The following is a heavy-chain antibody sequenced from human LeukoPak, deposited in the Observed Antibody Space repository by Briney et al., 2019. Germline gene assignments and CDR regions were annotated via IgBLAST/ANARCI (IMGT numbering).Heavy chain of an antibody. V-gene: IGHV3-33*08. D-gene: IGHD1-1*01. J-gene: IGHJ4*02. CDR1: GFTFSSYG. CDR2: IWYDGSNK. Sequence: GGSLRLSCAASGFTFSSYGMHWVRQAPGKGLEWVAVIWYDGSNKYYADSVKGRFTISRDNSKNTLYLQMNSLRAEDTAVYYCAREGNYNAFDYWGQGALVTVSS. CDR3: AREGNYNAFDY.